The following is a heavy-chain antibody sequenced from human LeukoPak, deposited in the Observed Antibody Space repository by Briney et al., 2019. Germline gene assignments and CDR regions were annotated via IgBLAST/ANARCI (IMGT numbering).Heavy chain of an antibody. Sequence: ASVKVSCKASGYTFTSYYMHWVRQAPGQGLEWMGWINPNSGGTNYAQKFQGRVTMTRDTSISTAYMELSRLRSDDTAVYYCARLNGNYYYYMDVWGKGTTVTVSS. CDR3: ARLNGNYYYYMDV. J-gene: IGHJ6*03. CDR1: GYTFTSYY. CDR2: INPNSGGT. D-gene: IGHD4-17*01. V-gene: IGHV1-2*02.